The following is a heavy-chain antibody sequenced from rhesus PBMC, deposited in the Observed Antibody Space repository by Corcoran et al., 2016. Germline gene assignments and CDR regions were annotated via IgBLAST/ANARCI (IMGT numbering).Heavy chain of an antibody. CDR3: ARCSAAAGNCYFDF. CDR1: GGSITSAYYY. J-gene: IGHJ4*01. D-gene: IGHD6-31*01. V-gene: IGHV4-122*02. Sequence: QVQLQESGPGLVKPSETLSLTCAVSGGSITSAYYYWSWIRQPPGKGQGWIGAITYRGSTNYNPTMKSRITNSRDTSKNQFALKLTSVTAADTAIYYCARCSAAAGNCYFDFWGQGVLVTVSS. CDR2: ITYRGST.